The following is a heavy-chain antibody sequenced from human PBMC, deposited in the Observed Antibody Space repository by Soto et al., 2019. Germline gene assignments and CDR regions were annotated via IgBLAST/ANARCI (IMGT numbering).Heavy chain of an antibody. Sequence: PSETLSLTCSVSGASISGGDYYWGWIRQPPGKGLEWIGNIYYSGNTYYNPSLKSRLAISLDASKNQFSLSLSSVTSADTAVYYCARDHRSLGDYYGIDVWGQGTTVTVSS. V-gene: IGHV4-30-4*01. CDR3: ARDHRSLGDYYGIDV. CDR2: IYYSGNT. D-gene: IGHD3-10*01. J-gene: IGHJ6*02. CDR1: GASISGGDYY.